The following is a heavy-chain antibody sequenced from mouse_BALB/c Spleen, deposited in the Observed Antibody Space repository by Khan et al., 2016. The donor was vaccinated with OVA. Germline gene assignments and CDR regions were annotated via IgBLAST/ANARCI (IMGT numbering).Heavy chain of an antibody. CDR1: GYSFTSYW. CDR2: IYPGISDT. V-gene: IGHV1-5*01. J-gene: IGHJ2*01. Sequence: EVQLQQSGTVLARPGTSVKMSCKASGYSFTSYWMHWVKQRPGQGLEWIGAIYPGISDTRYNQKFKGKAKLTVVTSASTVSMEFSSLTNEDSAVYYCTRSYDSFYFDYWGQGSTLAVSS. CDR3: TRSYDSFYFDY. D-gene: IGHD2-4*01.